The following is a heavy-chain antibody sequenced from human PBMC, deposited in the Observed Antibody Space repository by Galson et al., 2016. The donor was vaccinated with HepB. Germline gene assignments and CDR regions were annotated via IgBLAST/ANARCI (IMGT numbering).Heavy chain of an antibody. J-gene: IGHJ6*02. CDR2: ISLYNENT. Sequence: SVKVSCKAFGDTSRTYGFNWVRQAPGQTFEWVGWISLYNENTWYGQKFQGRVTMTTDTSATTAYMELRGLRSDDTAIYYCASESSYGMDVWGQGTTVTVSS. V-gene: IGHV1-18*01. CDR3: ASESSYGMDV. CDR1: GDTSRTYG.